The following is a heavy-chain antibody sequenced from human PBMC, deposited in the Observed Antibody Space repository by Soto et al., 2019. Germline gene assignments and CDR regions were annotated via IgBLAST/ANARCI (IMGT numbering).Heavy chain of an antibody. Sequence: QVQLVQSGAEVKKPGSSVKVSCKASGGTFSSYAISWVRQAPGQGLEWMGGIIPIFGKANYALKFQGIVTIITDESTSKAYMELSSLGSEDTAVFYCASNTNGLTGSYSYGMDVWGQGTTVTVSS. V-gene: IGHV1-69*05. D-gene: IGHD3-9*01. J-gene: IGHJ6*02. CDR2: IIPIFGKA. CDR3: ASNTNGLTGSYSYGMDV. CDR1: GGTFSSYA.